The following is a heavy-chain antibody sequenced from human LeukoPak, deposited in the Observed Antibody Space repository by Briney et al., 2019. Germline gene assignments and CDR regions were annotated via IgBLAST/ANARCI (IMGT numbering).Heavy chain of an antibody. CDR3: ARVTTGGYYNY. Sequence: SETLSLTCTVSGGSISSGSYYWRWIRQPAGKGLEWIGRIYTSGSTNYNPPLKSRITISLDTSENHFSLKLSSVTAADTAVYYCARVTTGGYYNYWGQGTLVTVSS. D-gene: IGHD3-22*01. CDR2: IYTSGST. CDR1: GGSISSGSYY. V-gene: IGHV4-61*02. J-gene: IGHJ4*02.